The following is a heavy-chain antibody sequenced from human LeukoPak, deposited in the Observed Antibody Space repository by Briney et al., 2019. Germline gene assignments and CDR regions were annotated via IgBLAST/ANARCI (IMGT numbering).Heavy chain of an antibody. CDR2: ISGSGGST. J-gene: IGHJ4*02. D-gene: IGHD6-13*01. Sequence: PGGSLRLSSAASGFTFSSYAMSWVRQAPGKGLEWVSAISGSGGSTYYADSVKSRFTISRDNSKNTLYLQMNSLRAEDTAVYYCAKGIAAAGTAQDYWGQGTLVTVSS. CDR3: AKGIAAAGTAQDY. CDR1: GFTFSSYA. V-gene: IGHV3-23*01.